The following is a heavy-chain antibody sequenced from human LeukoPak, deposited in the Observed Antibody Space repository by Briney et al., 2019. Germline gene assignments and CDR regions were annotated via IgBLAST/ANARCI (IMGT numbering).Heavy chain of an antibody. CDR1: GGTFSSYA. CDR2: IIPIFGTA. V-gene: IGHV1-69*05. D-gene: IGHD3-22*01. Sequence: SVKVSCKASGGTFSSYAISWVRQAPGQGLEWMGRIIPIFGTANYAQKFQGRVTITTDESTSTAYMELSSLRSEDTAVYYCARGYYFDSSGYYWSFDPWGQGTLVTVSS. J-gene: IGHJ5*02. CDR3: ARGYYFDSSGYYWSFDP.